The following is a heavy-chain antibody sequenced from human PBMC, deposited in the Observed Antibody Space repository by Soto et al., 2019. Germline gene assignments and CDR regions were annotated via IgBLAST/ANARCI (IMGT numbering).Heavy chain of an antibody. V-gene: IGHV3-33*01. CDR2: IWYDGSNK. J-gene: IGHJ5*02. Sequence: GGSLRLSCAASGFTFSSYGMHWVRQAPGKGLEWVAVIWYDGSNKYYADSVKGRFTISRDNSKNTLYLQMNSLRAEDTAVYYCASGSGYDKDNWFDPWGQGTLVTVSS. CDR3: ASGSGYDKDNWFDP. CDR1: GFTFSSYG. D-gene: IGHD5-12*01.